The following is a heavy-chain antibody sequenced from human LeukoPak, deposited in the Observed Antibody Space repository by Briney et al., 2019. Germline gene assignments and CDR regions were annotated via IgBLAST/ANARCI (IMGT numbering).Heavy chain of an antibody. CDR1: GGSISSYY. J-gene: IGHJ5*02. CDR2: IYTSGST. V-gene: IGHV4-4*07. Sequence: SETLSLTCTVSGGSISSYYWSWIRQPAGKGLEWIGRIYTSGSTNYNPSLKSRVTMSVDTSKNQFSLNLSSVTAADTAVYYCARDVKWELVRWCDPWGQGTLVTVSS. CDR3: ARDVKWELVRWCDP. D-gene: IGHD1-26*01.